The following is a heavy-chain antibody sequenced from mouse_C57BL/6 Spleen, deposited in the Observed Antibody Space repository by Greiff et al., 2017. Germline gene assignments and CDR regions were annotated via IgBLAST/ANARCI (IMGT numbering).Heavy chain of an antibody. V-gene: IGHV1-72*01. J-gene: IGHJ4*01. D-gene: IGHD4-1*01. Sequence: VQLQQPGAELVKPGASVKLSCKASGYTFTSYWLHWVKQRPGRGLEWIGRIDPNCGGTKYNEKFKSKATLTVDQPSTTAYMQLSSLTSEGYAVYGCARGTGTGAMDYGGQGTSVTVSS. CDR2: IDPNCGGT. CDR3: ARGTGTGAMDY. CDR1: GYTFTSYW.